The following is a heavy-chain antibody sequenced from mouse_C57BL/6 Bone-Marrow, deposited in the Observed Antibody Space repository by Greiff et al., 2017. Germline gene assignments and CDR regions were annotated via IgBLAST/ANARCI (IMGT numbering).Heavy chain of an antibody. Sequence: QVQLQQPGAELVRPGPSVKLSCKASGYTFTSYWMHWVKQRPGQGLEWIGVIDPSDSYTNYNQKFKGKATLTVDTSSSTAYMQLSSLTSEDSAVYYCARHYGSSQPPFDYWGQGTTLTVSS. J-gene: IGHJ2*01. D-gene: IGHD1-1*01. CDR2: IDPSDSYT. CDR1: GYTFTSYW. V-gene: IGHV1-59*01. CDR3: ARHYGSSQPPFDY.